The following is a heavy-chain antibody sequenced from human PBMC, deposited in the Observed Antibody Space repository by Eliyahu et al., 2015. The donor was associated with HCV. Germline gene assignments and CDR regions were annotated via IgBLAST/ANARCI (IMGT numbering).Heavy chain of an antibody. CDR1: GFTFSSYG. CDR3: ARDLIAARPGWFDP. J-gene: IGHJ5*02. V-gene: IGHV3-33*01. Sequence: QVQLVESGGGVVQPGRSLRLFCAASGFTFSSYGMXWVRQAPGKGLGGVAVIWYDGSNEYYADSVKGRFTISRDNSRNTLYLQMNGLRAEDTAVYYCARDLIAARPGWFDPWGQGTLVTVSS. CDR2: IWYDGSNE. D-gene: IGHD6-6*01.